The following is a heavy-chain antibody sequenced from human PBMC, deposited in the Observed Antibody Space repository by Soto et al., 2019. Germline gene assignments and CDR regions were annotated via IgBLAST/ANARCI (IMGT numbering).Heavy chain of an antibody. CDR2: ITGGGDTT. Sequence: PGGSLRLSCTASGFTFINYAVNWVRQAPGKGLEWVSGITGGGDTTFYADSVKGRFTISRDNSKNTLYLQMNSLRGEDTAIYYCAKEFSPLSRGSFDYWGQGTLVTVSS. V-gene: IGHV3-23*01. J-gene: IGHJ4*02. CDR3: AKEFSPLSRGSFDY. D-gene: IGHD3-10*01. CDR1: GFTFINYA.